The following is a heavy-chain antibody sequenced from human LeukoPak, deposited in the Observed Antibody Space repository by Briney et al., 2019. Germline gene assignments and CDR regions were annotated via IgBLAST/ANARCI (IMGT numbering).Heavy chain of an antibody. CDR1: GYSISSGYY. V-gene: IGHV4-38-2*02. CDR2: IYHSGST. CDR3: ASNRPDSSGYYFEVY. D-gene: IGHD3-22*01. J-gene: IGHJ4*02. Sequence: PSETLSLTCTVSGYSISSGYYWGWIRQPPGKGLEWIGSIYHSGSTYYNPSLKSRVTISVGTSKNQFSLKLSSVTAADTAVYYCASNRPDSSGYYFEVYWGQGTLVTVSS.